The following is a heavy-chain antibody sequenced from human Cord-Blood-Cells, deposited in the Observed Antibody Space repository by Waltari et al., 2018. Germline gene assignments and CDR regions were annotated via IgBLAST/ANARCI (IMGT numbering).Heavy chain of an antibody. CDR2: IYPGDSDT. Sequence: EVQLVQSGAEVKKPGESLKISCKGSGYSFPSSWIAWVRQMPGKGLGWMGIIYPGDSDTRYSPSFQGQVTISADKSISTAYLQWSSLKASDTAMYYCARQVSSPNYGDLTHFDYWGQGTLVTVSS. CDR1: GYSFPSSW. D-gene: IGHD4-17*01. V-gene: IGHV5-51*01. J-gene: IGHJ4*02. CDR3: ARQVSSPNYGDLTHFDY.